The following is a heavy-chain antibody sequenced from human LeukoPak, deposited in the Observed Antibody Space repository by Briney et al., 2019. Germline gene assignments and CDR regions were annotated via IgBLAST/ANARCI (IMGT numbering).Heavy chain of an antibody. V-gene: IGHV4-61*02. CDR2: IYLRGST. CDR3: ATLVSTRYYFDY. D-gene: IGHD5/OR15-5a*01. Sequence: SETLSLTCTVSGGSISSGNYFWSWIRQPAGKAPEWIGRIYLRGSTNYNPSLKSRVTISADTAKNQFSLRLRSVTAADTAVYFCATLVSTRYYFDYWGQGTLVTVSS. J-gene: IGHJ4*02. CDR1: GGSISSGNYF.